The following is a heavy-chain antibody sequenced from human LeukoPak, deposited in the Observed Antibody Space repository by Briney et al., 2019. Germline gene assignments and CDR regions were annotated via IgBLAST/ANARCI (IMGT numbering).Heavy chain of an antibody. J-gene: IGHJ4*02. CDR2: ISSSTRTI. V-gene: IGHV3-48*01. CDR1: GFTFSSYD. CDR3: ARGGFDY. Sequence: GGSLRLSCAASGFTFSSYDMTWVRQAPGKGLEWFSYISSSTRTIYYADSVKGRFTISRDNAKNSLYLQMNSLRVEDTAVYYCARGGFDYWGQGALVTVSS.